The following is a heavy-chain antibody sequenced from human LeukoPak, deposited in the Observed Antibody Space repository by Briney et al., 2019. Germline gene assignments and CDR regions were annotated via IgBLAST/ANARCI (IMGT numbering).Heavy chain of an antibody. CDR3: ARASYSYDINGWVPFDY. CDR1: GGSISSGSYY. J-gene: IGHJ4*02. V-gene: IGHV4-61*02. D-gene: IGHD3-22*01. CDR2: IYTSGST. Sequence: SQTLSLTCTVSGGSISSGSYYWSRIRQPAGKGLEWIGRIYTSGSTNYNPSLKSRVTISGDTSKNQFSLRLSSVTAADTAVYYCARASYSYDINGWVPFDYWGQGTLVTVSS.